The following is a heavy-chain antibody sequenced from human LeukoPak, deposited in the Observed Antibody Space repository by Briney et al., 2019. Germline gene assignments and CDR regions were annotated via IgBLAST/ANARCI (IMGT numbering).Heavy chain of an antibody. CDR2: THHSGST. Sequence: SGTLSLTCVVSGGSISNNNWWTWVRQPPGKGLEWIGETHHSGSTNYSPSLKSRVTISIDKSKSQFSLNLRSVTAADTAVYYCAQFVDAYDSPDYWGQGTLVTVSP. CDR3: AQFVDAYDSPDY. D-gene: IGHD5-12*01. CDR1: GGSISNNNW. J-gene: IGHJ4*02. V-gene: IGHV4-4*02.